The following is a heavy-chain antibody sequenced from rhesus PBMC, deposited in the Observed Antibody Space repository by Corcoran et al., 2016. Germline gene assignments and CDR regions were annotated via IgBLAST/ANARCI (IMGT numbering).Heavy chain of an antibody. D-gene: IGHD3-28*01. CDR1: GASISNTW. V-gene: IGHV4-80*01. CDR3: ARRQRLHLDY. Sequence: QVQLQESGPGLVKPSETLSLTCTVSGASISNTWWSWIREPPGKELEWIGEINDITWSTPFTPSLKSRVTISKDASKNQFSLKLSSLTSADTAVYYCARRQRLHLDYWGQGVLVTVSS. J-gene: IGHJ4*01. CDR2: INDITWST.